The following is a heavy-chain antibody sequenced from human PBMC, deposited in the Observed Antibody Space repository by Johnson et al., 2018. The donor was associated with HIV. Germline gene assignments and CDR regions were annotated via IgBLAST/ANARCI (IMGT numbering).Heavy chain of an antibody. CDR1: GFTFSSYD. J-gene: IGHJ3*02. CDR2: ISGSGGST. D-gene: IGHD6-13*01. Sequence: EVQLVESGGGVVQPGRSLRLSCAASGFTFSSYDMHWVRQATGKGLEWVSAISGSGGSTYYADSVKGRFTISRDNSKNTMYLQMNSLRAEDTALYYCAREPSSSYAFDIWGQGTMVTVSS. V-gene: IGHV3-23*04. CDR3: AREPSSSYAFDI.